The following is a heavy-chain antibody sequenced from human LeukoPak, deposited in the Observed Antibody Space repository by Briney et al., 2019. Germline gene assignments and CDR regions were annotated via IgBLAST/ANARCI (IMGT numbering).Heavy chain of an antibody. V-gene: IGHV3-30*18. CDR1: GFTFSSYG. J-gene: IGHJ4*02. Sequence: GGSLRLSCAASGFTFSSYGMHWVRQAPGKGLEWVAVISYDGSNKYYADSVKGRFTISRDNSKNTLCLQMNSLRAEDTAVYYCAKDPFRYDSSGYLDYWGQGTLVTVSS. CDR3: AKDPFRYDSSGYLDY. D-gene: IGHD3-22*01. CDR2: ISYDGSNK.